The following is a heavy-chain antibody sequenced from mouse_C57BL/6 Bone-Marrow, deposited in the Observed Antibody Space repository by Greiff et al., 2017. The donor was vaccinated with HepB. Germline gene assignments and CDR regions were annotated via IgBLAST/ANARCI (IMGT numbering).Heavy chain of an antibody. J-gene: IGHJ4*01. Sequence: EVKLVESGGDLVKPGGSLKLSCAASGFTFSSYGMSWVRQTPDKRLEWVATISSGGSYTYYPDSVKGRFTISRDNAKNTLYLQMSSLKSEDTAMYYGARQGYGSDYAMDYWGQGTSVTVSS. CDR1: GFTFSSYG. V-gene: IGHV5-6*01. CDR3: ARQGYGSDYAMDY. CDR2: ISSGGSYT. D-gene: IGHD1-1*01.